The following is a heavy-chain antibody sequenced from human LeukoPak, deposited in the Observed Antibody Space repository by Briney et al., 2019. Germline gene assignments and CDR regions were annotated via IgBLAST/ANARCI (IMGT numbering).Heavy chain of an antibody. CDR1: GYTFTSYG. Sequence: ASVKVSCKASGYTFTSYGISWVRQATGQGLEWMGWMNPNSGNTGYAQKFQGRVTMTRNTSISTAYMELSSLRSEDTAVYYCARGNTLVRGVIISWFDPWGQGTLVTVSS. CDR2: MNPNSGNT. D-gene: IGHD3-10*01. J-gene: IGHJ5*02. V-gene: IGHV1-8*02. CDR3: ARGNTLVRGVIISWFDP.